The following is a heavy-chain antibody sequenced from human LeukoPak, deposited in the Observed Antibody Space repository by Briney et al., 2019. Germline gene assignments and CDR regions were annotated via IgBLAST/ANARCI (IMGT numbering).Heavy chain of an antibody. V-gene: IGHV1-8*03. J-gene: IGHJ4*02. Sequence: ASVKVSCKASGYTFTSYDINWVRQATGQGLEWMGWMNPNSGNTGYAQKFQGRVTITRNTSISTAYMELSRLRSDDTAVYYCARVTTGWRHYGDSVFQWSYWGQGTLVTVSS. CDR2: MNPNSGNT. D-gene: IGHD4-17*01. CDR3: ARVTTGWRHYGDSVFQWSY. CDR1: GYTFTSYD.